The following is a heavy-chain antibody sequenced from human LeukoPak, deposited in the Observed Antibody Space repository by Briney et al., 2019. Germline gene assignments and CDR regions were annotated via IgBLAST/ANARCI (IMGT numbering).Heavy chain of an antibody. CDR2: INQESTET. J-gene: IGHJ4*02. CDR1: GFRFTGFW. D-gene: IGHD2-15*01. CDR3: AREVDRSFGY. Sequence: GGSLGLSFAASGFRFTGFWMSWVRQAPGKGPEWVANINQESTETYYVDSVRGRFTISRDNAKNSLSLQMNSLRVEDTAVYYCAREVDRSFGYWGQGNLVTVSS. V-gene: IGHV3-7*01.